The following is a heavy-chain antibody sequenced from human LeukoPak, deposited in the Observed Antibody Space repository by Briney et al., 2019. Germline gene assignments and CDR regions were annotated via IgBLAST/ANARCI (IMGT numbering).Heavy chain of an antibody. CDR2: IYYSGSV. J-gene: IGHJ4*02. CDR3: AREYYGSGNSSPSHSDY. V-gene: IGHV4-59*01. Sequence: SETLSLTCTVSGGSISSYYWSWIRQPPGKGLEWIGYIYYSGSVNYNPSLESRVTLSVDTSKNQFSLKLSSVTAADTAVYYCAREYYGSGNSSPSHSDYWGQGTRVTVSS. CDR1: GGSISSYY. D-gene: IGHD3-10*01.